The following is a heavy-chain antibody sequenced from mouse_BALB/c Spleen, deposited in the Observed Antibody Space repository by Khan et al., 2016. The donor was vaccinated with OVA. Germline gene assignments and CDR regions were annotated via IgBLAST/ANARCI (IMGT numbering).Heavy chain of an antibody. CDR2: ISYSGSN. V-gene: IGHV3-2*02. CDR1: GYSITSDYA. Sequence: VQLQQSGPGLVKPSQSLSLTCTVTGYSITSDYAWNWIRQFPGNKLEWMGYISYSGSNTYNPSLKSRISITRDTSKDQVFLQLKSVTSEDTATYYCASELGRYYALDYWGQGTSVTVSS. CDR3: ASELGRYYALDY. J-gene: IGHJ4*01. D-gene: IGHD4-1*01.